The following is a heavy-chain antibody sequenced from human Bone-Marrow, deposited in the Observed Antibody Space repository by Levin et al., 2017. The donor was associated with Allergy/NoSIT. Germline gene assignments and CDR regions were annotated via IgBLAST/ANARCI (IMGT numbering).Heavy chain of an antibody. CDR2: IKQDGSEK. V-gene: IGHV3-7*04. J-gene: IGHJ4*02. CDR1: GFTFSSYG. CDR3: ARGRLIGY. D-gene: IGHD3-16*01. Sequence: GGSLRLSCAASGFTFSSYGMSWVRQAPGKGLEWVANIKQDGSEKYYVDSVKGRFTISRDNAKNSLYLQMNSLRAEDTAVYYCARGRLIGYWGQGTLVTVSS.